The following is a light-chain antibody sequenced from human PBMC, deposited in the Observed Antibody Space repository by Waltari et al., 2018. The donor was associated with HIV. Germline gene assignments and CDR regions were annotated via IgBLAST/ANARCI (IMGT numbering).Light chain of an antibody. V-gene: IGLV3-9*01. Sequence: YEVTQPLSVSVALGRAARIICGGNNIGSKNVHWYQQKSGQAPVVVIYRDNNRPAGSTERLSGSNSGNTATLTSSRAQAGDEADYYCQVWDRSTVVVFGGGTKLTVL. J-gene: IGLJ2*01. CDR3: QVWDRSTVVV. CDR2: RDN. CDR1: NIGSKN.